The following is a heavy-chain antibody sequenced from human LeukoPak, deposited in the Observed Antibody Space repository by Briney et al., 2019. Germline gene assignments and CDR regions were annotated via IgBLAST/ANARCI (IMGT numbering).Heavy chain of an antibody. CDR2: IYYSGST. D-gene: IGHD1-26*01. J-gene: IGHJ6*02. V-gene: IGHV4-59*01. CDR1: GGSISSYY. CDR3: ARGIGRSARLLAGSRQYYYYGMDV. Sequence: SETLSLTCTVSGGSISSYYWSWIRQPPGKGLEWIGYIYYSGSTNYNPSLKSRVTISVDTSKNQFSLKLSSVTAADTAVYYCARGIGRSARLLAGSRQYYYYGMDVWGQGTTVTVSS.